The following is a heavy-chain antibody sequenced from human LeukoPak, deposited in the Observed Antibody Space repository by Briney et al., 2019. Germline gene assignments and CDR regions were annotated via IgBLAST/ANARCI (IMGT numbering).Heavy chain of an antibody. V-gene: IGHV4-59*12. CDR2: IYHSGST. D-gene: IGHD6-6*01. Sequence: SETLSLTCTVSGGSISSYYWSWIRQPPGKGLEWIGYIYHSGSTYYNPSLKSRVTISVDRSKNQFSLKLSSVTAADTAVYYCARIAARTDFDYWGQGTLVTVSS. CDR1: GGSISSYY. CDR3: ARIAARTDFDY. J-gene: IGHJ4*02.